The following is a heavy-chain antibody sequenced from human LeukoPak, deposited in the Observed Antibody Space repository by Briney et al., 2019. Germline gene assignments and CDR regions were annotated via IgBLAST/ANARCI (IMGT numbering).Heavy chain of an antibody. CDR2: IYYSGST. D-gene: IGHD3-22*01. J-gene: IGHJ3*02. Sequence: SETLSLTCTVSGGSVSSYYWSWIRQPPGKGLEWIGYIYYSGSTNYNPSLKSRVTISVDTSKNQFSLKLSSVTAADTAVYYCARDRRRYYYDSSGSLDAFDIWGQGTMVTVSS. CDR3: ARDRRRYYYDSSGSLDAFDI. V-gene: IGHV4-59*02. CDR1: GGSVSSYY.